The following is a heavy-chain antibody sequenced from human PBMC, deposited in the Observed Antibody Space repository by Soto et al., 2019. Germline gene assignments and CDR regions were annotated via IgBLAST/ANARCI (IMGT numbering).Heavy chain of an antibody. V-gene: IGHV3-23*01. D-gene: IGHD5-12*01. J-gene: IGHJ6*02. CDR2: ISGSGGST. Sequence: GGSLRLSCAASGFTFSSYAMSWVRQAPGKGLEWVSAISGSGGSTYYADSVKGRFTISRDNSKNTLYLQMNSLRAEDTAVYYCFFPPLPNIVWSPFNYYGMDVWGQGTTVTVSS. CDR1: GFTFSSYA. CDR3: FFPPLPNIVWSPFNYYGMDV.